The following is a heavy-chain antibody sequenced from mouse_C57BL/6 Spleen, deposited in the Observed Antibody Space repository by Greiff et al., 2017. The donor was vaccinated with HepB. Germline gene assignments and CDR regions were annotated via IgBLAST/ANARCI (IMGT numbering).Heavy chain of an antibody. CDR1: GYTFTSYW. CDR3: ARMRYYGSSWHYFDY. J-gene: IGHJ2*01. D-gene: IGHD1-1*01. CDR2: INPSNGGT. V-gene: IGHV1-53*01. Sequence: QVQLKQPGTELVKPGASVKLSCKASGYTFTSYWMHWVKQRPGQGLEWIGNINPSNGGTNYNEKFKSKATLTVDKSSSTAYMQLSSLTSEDSAVYYCARMRYYGSSWHYFDYWGQGTTLTVSS.